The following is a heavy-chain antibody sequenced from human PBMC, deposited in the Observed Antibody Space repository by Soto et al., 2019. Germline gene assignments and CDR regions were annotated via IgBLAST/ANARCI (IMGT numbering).Heavy chain of an antibody. CDR2: IYWDDDT. J-gene: IGHJ4*02. V-gene: IGHV2-5*02. Sequence: QITLKEAGPTLVKPTQTLTLTCSFSGFSLITSGVGVGWIRQPPGKALEWLALIYWDDDTGYSTSLRNRLTINKDTSRNQVVLKMTNMDPADTGTYYCAHTLAPRILDSWGQESLVTVSS. CDR1: GFSLITSGVG. D-gene: IGHD6-13*01. CDR3: AHTLAPRILDS.